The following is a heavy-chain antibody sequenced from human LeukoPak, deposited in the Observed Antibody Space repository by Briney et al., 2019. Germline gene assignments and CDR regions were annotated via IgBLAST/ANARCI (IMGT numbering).Heavy chain of an antibody. Sequence: GGSLRLSCAASGFTFSSYAMSWVRQAPGKGLEWVSAISGSGGSTYYADSVKGQFTISRDNSKNTLYLQMNSLRAEDTAVYYCAKERLDYYDSSGIFDYWGQGTLVTVSS. CDR1: GFTFSSYA. D-gene: IGHD3-22*01. CDR3: AKERLDYYDSSGIFDY. V-gene: IGHV3-23*01. J-gene: IGHJ4*02. CDR2: ISGSGGST.